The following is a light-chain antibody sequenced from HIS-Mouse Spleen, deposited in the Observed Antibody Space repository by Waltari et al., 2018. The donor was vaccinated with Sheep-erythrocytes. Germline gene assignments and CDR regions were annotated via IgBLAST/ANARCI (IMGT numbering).Light chain of an antibody. V-gene: IGKV3-15*01. CDR3: QQYNNWPPT. CDR1: QSVSSN. J-gene: IGKJ1*01. Sequence: EIVMPQSPATLPWPQGERATPSCRASQSVSSNLAWYQQKPGQAPRLLIYGASTRATGIPARFSGSGSGTEFTLTISSLQSEDFAVYYCQQYNNWPPTFGQGTKVEIK. CDR2: GAS.